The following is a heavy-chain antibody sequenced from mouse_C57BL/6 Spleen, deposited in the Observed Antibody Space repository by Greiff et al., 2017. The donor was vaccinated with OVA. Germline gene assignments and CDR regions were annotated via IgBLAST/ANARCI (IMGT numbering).Heavy chain of an antibody. CDR1: GYAFSSSW. J-gene: IGHJ3*01. D-gene: IGHD1-1*02. Sequence: QVQLQQSGPELVKPGASVKISCKASGYAFSSSWMNWVKQRPGKGLEWIGRIYPGDGDTNYNGKFKGKATLTADKSSSTAYMQLSSLTSEDSAVYFCARERDYGAYWGQGTLVTVSA. V-gene: IGHV1-82*01. CDR3: ARERDYGAY. CDR2: IYPGDGDT.